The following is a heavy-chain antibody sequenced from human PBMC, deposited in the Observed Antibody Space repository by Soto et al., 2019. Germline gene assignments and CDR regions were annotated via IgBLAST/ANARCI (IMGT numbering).Heavy chain of an antibody. V-gene: IGHV4-59*01. CDR1: GGSISSYY. CDR3: ARGGSSWYNWFDP. Sequence: NPSETLSLTCTVSGGSISSYYWSCIRQPPGKGLEWIGYIYYSGSTNYNPSLKSRVTISVDTSKNQFSLKLSSVTAADTAVYYCARGGSSWYNWFDPWGQGTLVTVSS. CDR2: IYYSGST. D-gene: IGHD6-13*01. J-gene: IGHJ5*02.